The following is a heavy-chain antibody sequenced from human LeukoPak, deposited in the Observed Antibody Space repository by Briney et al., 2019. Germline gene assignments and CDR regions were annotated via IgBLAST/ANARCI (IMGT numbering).Heavy chain of an antibody. V-gene: IGHV1-2*02. D-gene: IGHD4-17*01. Sequence: GASVKVSCKASGYTFTGYYIHWVRQAPGQGLEWMGWINPNSGGTNDAQKFQGRVTMTTDTSISTAYMELSRLRSDDTAVYYCASTAESGDDQGYWGQETLVTASS. CDR3: ASTAESGDDQGY. CDR2: INPNSGGT. J-gene: IGHJ4*02. CDR1: GYTFTGYY.